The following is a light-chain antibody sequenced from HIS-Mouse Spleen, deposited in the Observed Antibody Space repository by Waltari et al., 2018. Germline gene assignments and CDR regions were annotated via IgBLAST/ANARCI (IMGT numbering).Light chain of an antibody. J-gene: IGLJ3*02. CDR1: SSDGGGYNY. CDR2: EVS. Sequence: QSALTQPASVSGSPGQSITISSPGTSSDGGGYNYVSWYQQHPGKAPKLMIYEVSNRPSGVSNRFSGSKSGNTASLTISGLQAEDEADYYCSSYTGSSTWVFGGGTKLTVL. V-gene: IGLV2-14*01. CDR3: SSYTGSSTWV.